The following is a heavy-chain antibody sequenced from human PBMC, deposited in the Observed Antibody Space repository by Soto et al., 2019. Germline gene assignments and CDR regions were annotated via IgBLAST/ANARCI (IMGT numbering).Heavy chain of an antibody. V-gene: IGHV3-74*01. CDR1: GFSFSSYW. CDR2: IDNEGTGT. Sequence: XXSLRLSCATSGFSFSSYWMHWVPQAPEKGLEWVSRIDNEGTGTSYADSVRGRFTFSRDNAKNTLYLQMRSLRPEDTAVYYCTRLGGGHYFDSWGRGTLVTVSS. CDR3: TRLGGGHYFDS. J-gene: IGHJ4*02. D-gene: IGHD2-15*01.